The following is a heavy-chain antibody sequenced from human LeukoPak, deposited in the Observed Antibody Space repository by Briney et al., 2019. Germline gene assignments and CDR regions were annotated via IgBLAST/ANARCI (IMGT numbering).Heavy chain of an antibody. D-gene: IGHD3-22*01. CDR3: AKPPYYYDSSGGDY. CDR2: ISGSGGST. J-gene: IGHJ4*02. CDR1: GFTFSSYA. V-gene: IGHV3-23*01. Sequence: GASLRLSCAASGFTFSSYAMSWVRQAPGKGLEWVSAISGSGGSTYYADSVKGRFTISRDNSKNTLYLQMNSLRAEDTAVYYCAKPPYYYDSSGGDYWGQGTLVTVSS.